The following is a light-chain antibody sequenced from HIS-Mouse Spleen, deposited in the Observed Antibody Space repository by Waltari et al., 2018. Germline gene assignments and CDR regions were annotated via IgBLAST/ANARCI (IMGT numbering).Light chain of an antibody. V-gene: IGKV3-11*01. Sequence: EIVFTQSPATLSLSPGERATLSCRASQSVSSYLAWYQQKPGQAPRLLIYYASNRATGIPARFSGSGSGTDFTLTISSLEPEDFAVYYCQQRSNWPTFGGGTKVEIK. CDR1: QSVSSY. CDR3: QQRSNWPT. J-gene: IGKJ4*01. CDR2: YAS.